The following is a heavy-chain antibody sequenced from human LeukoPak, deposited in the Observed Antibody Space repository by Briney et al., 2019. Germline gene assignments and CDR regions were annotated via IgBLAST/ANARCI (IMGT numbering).Heavy chain of an antibody. CDR1: GFTFSSYS. J-gene: IGHJ4*02. Sequence: GGSLRLSCAASGFTFSSYSMNWVRQAPGRGLEWVSSISSRSSYIYYADSVKGRFTISRDNAKNSLYLQMNSLRAEDTAVYYCARDLGDFDYWGQGTLVTVSS. V-gene: IGHV3-21*01. CDR2: ISSRSSYI. CDR3: ARDLGDFDY.